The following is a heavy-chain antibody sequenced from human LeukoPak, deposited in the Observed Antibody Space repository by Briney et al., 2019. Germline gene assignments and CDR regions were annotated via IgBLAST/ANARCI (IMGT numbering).Heavy chain of an antibody. CDR3: VTDIRSCWRNY. CDR1: GYTLTESS. J-gene: IGHJ4*02. Sequence: GASVKVSCKVSGYTLTESSMHWVRQAPGSGLEWMGGFDPEDGEPIYAQKIQGRVTMTEDTSVHTAYMELRSLRSEDTAVYYCVTDIRSCWRNYWGQGTLITVSS. D-gene: IGHD6-19*01. V-gene: IGHV1-24*01. CDR2: FDPEDGEP.